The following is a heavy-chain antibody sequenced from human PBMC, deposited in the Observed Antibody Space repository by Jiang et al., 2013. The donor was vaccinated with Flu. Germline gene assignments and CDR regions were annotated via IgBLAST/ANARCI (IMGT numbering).Heavy chain of an antibody. D-gene: IGHD6-19*01. CDR3: VRGGPIAVPGVDDAFDI. CDR1: GDSVSSNSAA. V-gene: IGHV6-1*01. Sequence: TCAISGDSVSSNSAAWNWIRQSPSRGLEWLGRTYYRSKWCNDYALSVKSRITINPDTSKNQFSLQLNSVTPEDTAVYYCVRGGPIAVPGVDDAFDIWGQGTMVTVSS. J-gene: IGHJ3*02. CDR2: TYYRSKWCN.